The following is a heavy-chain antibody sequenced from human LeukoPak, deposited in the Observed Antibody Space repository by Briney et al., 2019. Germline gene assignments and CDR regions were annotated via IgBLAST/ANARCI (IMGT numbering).Heavy chain of an antibody. D-gene: IGHD1-26*01. CDR3: ASGEWELPREGGYFDY. CDR1: GYTFTNYG. Sequence: ASVKVSCKASGYTFTNYGISWVRQAPGQGLEWMGWISAYNGNTNYAQKLQGRVTMTTDTSTSTAYKELRSLRSDDTAVYYCASGEWELPREGGYFDYWGQGTLVTVSS. J-gene: IGHJ4*02. V-gene: IGHV1-18*01. CDR2: ISAYNGNT.